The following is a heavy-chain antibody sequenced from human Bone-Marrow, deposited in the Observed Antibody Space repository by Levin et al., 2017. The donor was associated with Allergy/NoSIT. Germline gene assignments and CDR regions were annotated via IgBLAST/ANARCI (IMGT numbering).Heavy chain of an antibody. CDR3: ARGVRFLEWLSNPRHYYYYGMDV. D-gene: IGHD3-3*01. CDR1: GGSLNNYA. J-gene: IGHJ6*02. V-gene: IGHV1-69*13. CDR2: IIPSFGAT. Sequence: SVKVSCKASGGSLNNYAISWVRQAPGQGLEWMGGIIPSFGATNYAQTFQDRVTITADESTNRAYMELRGLSSEDTAVYYCARGVRFLEWLSNPRHYYYYGMDVWGQGTTVTVSS.